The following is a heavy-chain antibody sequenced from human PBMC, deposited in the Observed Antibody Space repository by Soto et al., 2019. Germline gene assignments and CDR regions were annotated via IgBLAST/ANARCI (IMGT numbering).Heavy chain of an antibody. Sequence: QVQLVQSGAEVKKPGSSVKVSCKASGGTFSSYAISWVRQAPGQGLEWMGGIIPIFGTANYAQKFQGRVTITADESTSTAYMELSSLRSEDTAVYYCARDDSAYYYDSSGYPMGGEGDYYYYGMDVWGQGTTVTVSS. CDR3: ARDDSAYYYDSSGYPMGGEGDYYYYGMDV. CDR1: GGTFSSYA. CDR2: IIPIFGTA. V-gene: IGHV1-69*01. J-gene: IGHJ6*02. D-gene: IGHD3-22*01.